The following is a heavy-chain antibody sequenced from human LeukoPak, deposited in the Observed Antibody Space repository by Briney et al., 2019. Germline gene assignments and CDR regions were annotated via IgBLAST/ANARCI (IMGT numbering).Heavy chain of an antibody. D-gene: IGHD1-26*01. CDR1: GFTFSDYY. CDR3: ARETGSGSYLLDY. Sequence: GGSLRLSCAAAGFTFSDYYMSWIRQAPGKGLEWVSYISSRSSAIYYADSVKGRFTISRDNAKNSLYLQMNSLRAEDTAVYYCARETGSGSYLLDYWGQGTLVTVSS. V-gene: IGHV3-11*01. J-gene: IGHJ4*02. CDR2: ISSRSSAI.